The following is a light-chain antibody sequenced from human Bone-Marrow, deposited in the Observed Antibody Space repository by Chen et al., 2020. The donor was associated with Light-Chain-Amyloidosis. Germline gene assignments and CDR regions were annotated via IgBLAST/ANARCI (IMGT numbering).Light chain of an antibody. Sequence: SKELTQPPRVSVSPGQTVRITCSGDDLPTKYAYWYQQKPGQAPVLVIHRDTERPSGISERFSGSSSGTPATLPISGVQAEDEADYHCQSADSSGTYEVIFGGGTKLTVL. CDR1: DLPTKY. CDR2: RDT. CDR3: QSADSSGTYEVI. J-gene: IGLJ2*01. V-gene: IGLV3-25*03.